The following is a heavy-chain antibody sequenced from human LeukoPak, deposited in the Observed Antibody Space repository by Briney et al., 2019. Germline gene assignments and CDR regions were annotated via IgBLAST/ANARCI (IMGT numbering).Heavy chain of an antibody. CDR2: ISDSGTRT. D-gene: IGHD2-15*01. V-gene: IGHV3-23*01. CDR1: GFTFSSNA. J-gene: IGHJ4*02. Sequence: PGGSLRLSCAASGFTFSSNAMSWVRQAPGKGLEWVSSISDSGTRTYYVDSVKDRFTISRDNSRNTLYLQMNGLRAEDTAIYYCAKLIGDSSDIGWGQGTLVTVST. CDR3: AKLIGDSSDIG.